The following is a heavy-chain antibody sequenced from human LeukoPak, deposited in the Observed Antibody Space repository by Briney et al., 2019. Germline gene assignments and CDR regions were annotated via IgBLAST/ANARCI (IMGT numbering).Heavy chain of an antibody. J-gene: IGHJ4*02. Sequence: GGSLRLSCAASRFTFSSYAMSWVRQAPGKGLEWVSAISGSGGSTYYADSVKGRFTISRDNSKNTLYLQMNSLRAEDTAVYYCAKVKYGGQGYFDYWGQGTLVTVSS. CDR2: ISGSGGST. CDR3: AKVKYGGQGYFDY. D-gene: IGHD4/OR15-4a*01. CDR1: RFTFSSYA. V-gene: IGHV3-23*01.